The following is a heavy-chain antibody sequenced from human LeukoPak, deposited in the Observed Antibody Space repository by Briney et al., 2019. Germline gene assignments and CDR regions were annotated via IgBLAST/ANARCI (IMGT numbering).Heavy chain of an antibody. CDR3: ARGSLPYSGSYYYFDY. J-gene: IGHJ4*02. Sequence: GGSLRLSCAASGFTFSSYSMNWVRQAPGKGLEWVSYISSSSSTIYYADSVKGRFTISRDNSKKMLYLQMNSLRAEDTAVYYCARGSLPYSGSYYYFDYWGQGTLVTVPS. V-gene: IGHV3-48*01. CDR1: GFTFSSYS. D-gene: IGHD1-26*01. CDR2: ISSSSSTI.